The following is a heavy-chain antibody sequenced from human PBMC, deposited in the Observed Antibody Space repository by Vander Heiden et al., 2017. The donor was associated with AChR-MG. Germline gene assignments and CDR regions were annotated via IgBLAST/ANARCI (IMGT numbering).Heavy chain of an antibody. Sequence: EVQLVESGGGLVQPGGSLRLSCAASGFTFSSYDMHWVRQATGKGLEWVSAIGTAGDTYYPGSVKGRFTISRENAKNSLYLQMNSLRAGDTAVYYCAREVWCSSTSCYLEGYFDLWGRGTLVTVSS. CDR2: IGTAGDT. V-gene: IGHV3-13*01. CDR1: GFTFSSYD. J-gene: IGHJ2*01. CDR3: AREVWCSSTSCYLEGYFDL. D-gene: IGHD2-2*01.